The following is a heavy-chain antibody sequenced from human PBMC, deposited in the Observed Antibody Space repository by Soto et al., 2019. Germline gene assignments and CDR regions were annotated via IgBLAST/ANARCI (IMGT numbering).Heavy chain of an antibody. J-gene: IGHJ4*01. Sequence: FTASGACIPAYSRDLVRKNTGQGLEWMRVVHPSGGSTNSSDSVKGRFTISRDNARNSLFLQMSSLRAEDTAVYYCARVKLVDAASLFSYDFDAWGQGPL. D-gene: IGHD2-8*02. CDR3: ARVKLVDAASLFSYDFDA. V-gene: IGHV3-11*06. CDR2: PSGGST. CDR1: GACIPAYS.